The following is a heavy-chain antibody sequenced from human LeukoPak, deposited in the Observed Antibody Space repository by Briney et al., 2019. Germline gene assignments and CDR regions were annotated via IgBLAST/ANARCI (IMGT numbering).Heavy chain of an antibody. D-gene: IGHD2/OR15-2a*01. CDR3: ARSTTSRLCDAFDV. V-gene: IGHV3-66*02. CDR1: GFTVSANY. CDR2: IYSSGRT. Sequence: HPGGSLRLSCAASGFTVSANYMSWVRQAPGKGLEWVSLIYSSGRTFYADSVKGRFTISRDNSKNTLYLQMNSLRAEDTAVYYCARSTTSRLCDAFDVWGQGTMVTVSS. J-gene: IGHJ3*01.